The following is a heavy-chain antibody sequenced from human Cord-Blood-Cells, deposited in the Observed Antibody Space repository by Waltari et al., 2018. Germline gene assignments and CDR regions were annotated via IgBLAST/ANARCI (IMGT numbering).Heavy chain of an antibody. J-gene: IGHJ4*02. V-gene: IGHV3-30*18. Sequence: QVQLVESGGGVVQPGRSLRLSCAAPRSTFSTYGIHWVRQAPGKGLEWVAVISYDGSNKYYADSVKGRFTISRDNSKNTLYLQMNSLRAEDTAVYYCAKDRNWNYFDYWGQGTLVTVSS. CDR2: ISYDGSNK. CDR3: AKDRNWNYFDY. D-gene: IGHD1-1*01. CDR1: RSTFSTYG.